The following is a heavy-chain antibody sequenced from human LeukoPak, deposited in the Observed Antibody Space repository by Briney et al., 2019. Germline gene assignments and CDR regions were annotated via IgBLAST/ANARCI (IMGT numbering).Heavy chain of an antibody. Sequence: PGGSLRLSCAASGFTFSSYWMSWVRQAPGKGLEWVANIKQDGSEKYYVDSVKGRFTISRDNAKNSLYLQMNSLRAEDTAVYYCARDRNYYYDSSGYTLGYWGQGTLVTVSS. CDR2: IKQDGSEK. D-gene: IGHD3-22*01. CDR1: GFTFSSYW. CDR3: ARDRNYYYDSSGYTLGY. V-gene: IGHV3-7*01. J-gene: IGHJ4*02.